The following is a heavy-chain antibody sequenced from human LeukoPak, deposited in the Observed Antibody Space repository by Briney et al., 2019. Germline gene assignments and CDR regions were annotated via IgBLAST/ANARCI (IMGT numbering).Heavy chain of an antibody. D-gene: IGHD4-17*01. V-gene: IGHV3-74*01. CDR3: ARGHGGDYGY. CDR2: INNDGSST. J-gene: IGHJ4*02. Sequence: GGSLRLSCAASGFTFSKYWIHGVRQAPGKGLVWVSRINNDGSSTNYADSVKGRFTISRDNAKNTLYLQMNSLRAEDTAVYYCARGHGGDYGYWGQGTLVTVSS. CDR1: GFTFSKYW.